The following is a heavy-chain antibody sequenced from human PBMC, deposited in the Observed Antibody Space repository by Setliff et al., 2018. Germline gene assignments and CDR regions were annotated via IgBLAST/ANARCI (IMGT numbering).Heavy chain of an antibody. CDR2: INPNSGGT. CDR1: GYTFTGYY. J-gene: IGHJ4*02. Sequence: GASVKVSCKASGYTFTGYYMHWVRQAPGQGLEWMGWINPNSGGTNYAQKFQGRVTMTRDTSISTAYMELSRLRSDDTAVYYCARGYCDGIGCPAPLYYFDSWGQGTLVTVSS. CDR3: ARGYCDGIGCPAPLYYFDS. D-gene: IGHD2-21*01. V-gene: IGHV1-2*02.